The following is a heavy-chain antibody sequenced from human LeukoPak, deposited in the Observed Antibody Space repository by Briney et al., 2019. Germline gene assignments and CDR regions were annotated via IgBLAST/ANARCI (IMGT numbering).Heavy chain of an antibody. CDR3: ARDGIVGATTIGWFDR. J-gene: IGHJ5*02. V-gene: IGHV1-69*04. CDR1: GGTFSSYA. CDR2: IIPILGIA. Sequence: GASVKVSCKASGGTFSSYAISWVRQAPAQGLEWMGRIIPILGIANNAQKLHGRDRITADKSTSTAYMELMSLRSEDTAVYYCARDGIVGATTIGWFDRWGQGTLVTVSS. D-gene: IGHD1-26*01.